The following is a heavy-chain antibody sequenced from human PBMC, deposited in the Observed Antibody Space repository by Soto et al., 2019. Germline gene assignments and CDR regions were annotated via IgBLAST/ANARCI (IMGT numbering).Heavy chain of an antibody. CDR1: GYAFTSYG. Sequence: QVQLVQSGPEVKKPGASVRVSCMTSGYAFTSYGVNWVRQVPGQGLEWMGWIAPHSGRTTYLPKFQGRVTITADPATNPPYRERTGPCSADTGIYFCARAARGSYHPPSGGQGTVVTVSA. V-gene: IGHV1-18*04. CDR3: ARAARGSYHPPS. D-gene: IGHD3-16*02. CDR2: IAPHSGRT. J-gene: IGHJ4*02.